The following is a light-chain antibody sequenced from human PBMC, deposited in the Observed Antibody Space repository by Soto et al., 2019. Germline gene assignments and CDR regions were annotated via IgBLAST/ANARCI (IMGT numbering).Light chain of an antibody. Sequence: EIVMTQSPGTLSVSPGERATLFCRASQSVRSSLAWYQQKPGQAPRLFIYDASTRATGIPVRFSGSGSGTEFTLTISSLQSEDFAVYYCQQYNSWPETFGQGTKVDIK. CDR1: QSVRSS. V-gene: IGKV3-15*01. CDR2: DAS. CDR3: QQYNSWPET. J-gene: IGKJ1*01.